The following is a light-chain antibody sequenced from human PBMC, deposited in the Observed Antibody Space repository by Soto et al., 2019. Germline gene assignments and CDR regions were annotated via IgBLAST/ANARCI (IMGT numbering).Light chain of an antibody. J-gene: IGKJ4*01. CDR3: QQYDDWLRLT. Sequence: EIVMTQSPATLSVSPGERATLSCRASQSVNICLAWYQQKPGQAPRLLIFGASYRATGSPARFSGSGSGTELILTISSVLSEDFAVYFCQQYDDWLRLTFGGGTKVEIK. CDR1: QSVNIC. CDR2: GAS. V-gene: IGKV3D-15*01.